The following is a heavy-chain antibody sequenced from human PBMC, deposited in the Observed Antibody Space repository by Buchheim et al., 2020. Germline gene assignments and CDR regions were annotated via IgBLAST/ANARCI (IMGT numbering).Heavy chain of an antibody. CDR2: MNPNSGNT. J-gene: IGHJ6*02. D-gene: IGHD3-9*01. V-gene: IGHV1-8*01. CDR3: ARAVKRKHRITIFLAENYYYYGMDV. CDR1: GYTFTSYD. Sequence: QVQLVQSGAEVKKPGASVKVSCKASGYTFTSYDINWVRQATGQGLEWMGWMNPNSGNTGYAQKFQGRVTMTRNTSISTAYMELSSLRSEDTAVYYCARAVKRKHRITIFLAENYYYYGMDVWGQGTT.